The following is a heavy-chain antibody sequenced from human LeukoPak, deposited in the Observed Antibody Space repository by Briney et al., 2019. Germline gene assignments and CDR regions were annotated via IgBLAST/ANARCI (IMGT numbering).Heavy chain of an antibody. CDR3: ARIHNYYDSSGHPTTDDY. CDR1: GYTFTGYY. J-gene: IGHJ4*02. V-gene: IGHV1-2*02. CDR2: INPNSGGT. D-gene: IGHD3-22*01. Sequence: GASVKVSCKASGYTFTGYYIHWVRQAPGQGLEWMGWINPNSGGTNYAQKFQGRVTMTRDTSISTAYMELSRLRSDDTAVYYCARIHNYYDSSGHPTTDDYWGQGTLVTVSS.